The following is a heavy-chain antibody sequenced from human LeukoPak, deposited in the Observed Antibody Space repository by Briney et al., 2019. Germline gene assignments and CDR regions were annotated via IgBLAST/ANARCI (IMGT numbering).Heavy chain of an antibody. J-gene: IGHJ4*02. CDR1: GDSISSGDYY. CDR2: IYYTGRT. Sequence: SETLSLTCTVSGDSISSGDYYWSWIRQPPGKGLEYIGYIYYTGRTSYNPSLMSRLTMSVDTPKNQFSLKLSSVTAADTVLYYCARAPVGYCSGGTCKRYFDFWGQGSLVTVSS. D-gene: IGHD2-15*01. CDR3: ARAPVGYCSGGTCKRYFDF. V-gene: IGHV4-30-4*01.